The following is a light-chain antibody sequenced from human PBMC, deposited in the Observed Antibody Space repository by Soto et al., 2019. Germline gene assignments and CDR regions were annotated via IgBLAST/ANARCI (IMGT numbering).Light chain of an antibody. J-gene: IGLJ2*01. Sequence: SYELTQPPSVSVSPGQTANITCSGDKLGNKYACWYQQKPGQPPVLVIYQDTRRPSTIPERFSGSNSGNTATLTISGTQAMDEADYYCQSWDGSSVLFGGGTKLTVL. CDR2: QDT. V-gene: IGLV3-1*01. CDR1: KLGNKY. CDR3: QSWDGSSVL.